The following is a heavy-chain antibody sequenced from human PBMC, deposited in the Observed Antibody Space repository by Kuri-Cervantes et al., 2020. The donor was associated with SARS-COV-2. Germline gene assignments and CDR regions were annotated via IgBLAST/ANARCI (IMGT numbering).Heavy chain of an antibody. D-gene: IGHD6-19*01. CDR3: ARGGSSGWSQLEY. V-gene: IGHV3-30*04. J-gene: IGHJ4*02. Sequence: SLKIYCAASGFTFSSYAMNWVRQAPGKGLEWVAVISYDGSNKYYADSVKGRFTISRDNSKNTLYLQMNSLRAEDTAVYYCARGGSSGWSQLEYWGQGTLVTVSS. CDR1: GFTFSSYA. CDR2: ISYDGSNK.